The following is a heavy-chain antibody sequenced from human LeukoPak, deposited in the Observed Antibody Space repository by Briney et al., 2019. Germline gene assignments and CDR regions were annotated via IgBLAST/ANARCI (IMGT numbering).Heavy chain of an antibody. CDR1: GFTFSSYA. Sequence: GGSLRLSCAASGFTFSSYAMHWVRQAPGKGLEWVAVISYDGSNKYYADSVKGRFTISRDNSKNTLYLQMNSLRAEDTAVYYCAKVHVRYSSSFHAFDIWGQGTMVTVSS. J-gene: IGHJ3*02. D-gene: IGHD6-13*01. CDR3: AKVHVRYSSSFHAFDI. V-gene: IGHV3-30-3*01. CDR2: ISYDGSNK.